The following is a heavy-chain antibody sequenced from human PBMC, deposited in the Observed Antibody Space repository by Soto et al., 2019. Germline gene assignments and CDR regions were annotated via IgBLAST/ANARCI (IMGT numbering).Heavy chain of an antibody. D-gene: IGHD2-2*01. Sequence: PSETQSLTCPVSGASITTYYWSWFRQPPGQGLESLGYIYHTGVTNSNPSLRGRLSISIDTAKNQFSLKLSSVTSADTAIYYCARTARVPDFWGPGILVTVSS. CDR2: IYHTGVT. V-gene: IGHV4-59*01. CDR1: GASITTYY. J-gene: IGHJ4*02. CDR3: ARTARVPDF.